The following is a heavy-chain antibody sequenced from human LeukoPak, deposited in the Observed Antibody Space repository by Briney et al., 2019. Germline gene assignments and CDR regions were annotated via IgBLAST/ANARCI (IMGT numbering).Heavy chain of an antibody. J-gene: IGHJ4*02. CDR3: ARVGQLVFDY. V-gene: IGHV1-46*01. CDR1: GYTFTNGY. Sequence: ASVMVSCKTSGYTFTNGYLHWVRQAPGQGLEWVGIINPGDGSTKYAQKFQGRVTMTRDTSTSTVYMELSILGSEDTAVYYCARVGQLVFDYWGQGALVTVSS. D-gene: IGHD6-6*01. CDR2: INPGDGST.